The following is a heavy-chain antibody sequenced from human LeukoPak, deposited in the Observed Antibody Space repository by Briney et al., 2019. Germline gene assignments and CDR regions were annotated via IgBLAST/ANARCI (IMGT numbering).Heavy chain of an antibody. J-gene: IGHJ4*02. CDR2: INQGGSDK. V-gene: IGHV3-7*01. CDR3: TRDRSRAEDD. Sequence: GGSLRLSCAASGFTFSGHWMSWVRQAPGKGLEWVANINQGGSDKYYVDSVKGRFTISRDNANNLLYLQMNRLSGEDTAVYYCTRDRSRAEDDWGQGPLVTVSS. D-gene: IGHD1-14*01. CDR1: GFTFSGHW.